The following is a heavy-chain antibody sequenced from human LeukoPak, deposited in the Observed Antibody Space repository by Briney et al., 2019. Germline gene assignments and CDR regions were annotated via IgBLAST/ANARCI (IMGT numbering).Heavy chain of an antibody. V-gene: IGHV5-51*01. Sequence: GESLKISCKGSGYSFSSYWIAWVRQMPGKGLEWMGIIYPGDSDTRYSPSFQGQVTISADKSTSTAYLQWSSLKASDSAMYYCARQKYTYDSADYWGQGTLVTVSS. CDR3: ARQKYTYDSADY. D-gene: IGHD3-10*01. J-gene: IGHJ4*02. CDR2: IYPGDSDT. CDR1: GYSFSSYW.